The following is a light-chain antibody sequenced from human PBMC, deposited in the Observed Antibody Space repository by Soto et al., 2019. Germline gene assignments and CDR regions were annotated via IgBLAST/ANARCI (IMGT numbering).Light chain of an antibody. CDR2: HVA. J-gene: IGLJ2*01. Sequence: QSVLTQPRSVSGSPGQSVTISCSGTSSDVGGYEYVSWYQQHPGKAPTLIIYHVAQRPSGVPDRFSASKSGTTASLTISGLQAEDEAEYFCCSYAAGQTLVFGGGTKSPS. CDR3: CSYAAGQTLV. CDR1: SSDVGGYEY. V-gene: IGLV2-11*01.